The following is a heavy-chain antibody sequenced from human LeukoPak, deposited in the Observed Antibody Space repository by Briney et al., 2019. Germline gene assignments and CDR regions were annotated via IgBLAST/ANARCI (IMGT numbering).Heavy chain of an antibody. D-gene: IGHD7-27*01. CDR2: IYSGGST. V-gene: IGHV3-66*04. CDR3: ARLTNRAIDY. CDR1: GFTVSSNY. Sequence: PGGSLILSCAASGFTVSSNYMIWVRQAPGKGLEWVSIIYSGGSTYYADSVKGRFTISRDNSKNTLYLQMNSLRAEDTAVYYCARLTNRAIDYWGQGTLVTVSS. J-gene: IGHJ4*02.